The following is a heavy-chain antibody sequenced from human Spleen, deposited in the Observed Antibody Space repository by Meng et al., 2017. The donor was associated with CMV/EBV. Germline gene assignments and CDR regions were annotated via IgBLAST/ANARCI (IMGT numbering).Heavy chain of an antibody. CDR2: INPSGDRT. D-gene: IGHD3-3*01. CDR3: ARAWSEGYSFDH. J-gene: IGHJ4*02. CDR1: GYSFASYY. V-gene: IGHV1-46*01. Sequence: ASVKVSCKSSGYSFASYYMHWVRQAPGQGLEWMGLINPSGDRTRYAQEFQGRVTMTRDTSTTTDYLDLSSLRSDDTAVYYCARAWSEGYSFDHWGQGTLVTVSS.